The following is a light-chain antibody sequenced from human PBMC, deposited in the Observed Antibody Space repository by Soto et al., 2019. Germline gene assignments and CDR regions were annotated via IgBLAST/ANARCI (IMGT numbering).Light chain of an antibody. CDR1: QSISNE. V-gene: IGKV1-6*01. J-gene: IGKJ1*01. CDR2: GAS. Sequence: IRMTHSPSSLSVSLGDRVTITCRASQSISNELGWYQQKPGKAPKLLIYGASTLTSGVPSRFSGSASGTDFTLTISSLQPEDFATYCCQQDNTHTWTFGQGTKVDIK. CDR3: QQDNTHTWT.